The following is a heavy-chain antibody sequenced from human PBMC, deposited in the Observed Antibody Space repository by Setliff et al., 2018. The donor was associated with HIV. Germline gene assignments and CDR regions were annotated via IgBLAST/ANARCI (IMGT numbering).Heavy chain of an antibody. CDR3: VREDIVTTGGRLDYYMDV. J-gene: IGHJ6*03. CDR2: ISWNSDSI. V-gene: IGHV3-9*01. D-gene: IGHD5-12*01. CDR1: GFTFDDYA. Sequence: SLRLSCAASGFTFDDYAMHWVRQAPGKGLEWVSSISWNSDSIGYADSVKGRFTVSRDNAKNSLYLQMNSLRAEDTALYYCVREDIVTTGGRLDYYMDVWGKGTTVTVSS.